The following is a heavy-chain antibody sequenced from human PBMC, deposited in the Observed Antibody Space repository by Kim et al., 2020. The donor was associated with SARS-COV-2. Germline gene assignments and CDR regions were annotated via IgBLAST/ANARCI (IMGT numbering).Heavy chain of an antibody. Sequence: AAPVKGRFTISRDDSTRTLYLQMNSRKTEDTAVYYCTTPLLWFGDSYPNSWGQGTLVTVSS. D-gene: IGHD3-10*01. V-gene: IGHV3-15*01. CDR3: TTPLLWFGDSYPNS. J-gene: IGHJ4*02.